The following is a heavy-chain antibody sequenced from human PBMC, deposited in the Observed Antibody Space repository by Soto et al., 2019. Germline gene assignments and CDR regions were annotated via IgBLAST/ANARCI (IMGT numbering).Heavy chain of an antibody. D-gene: IGHD2-15*01. V-gene: IGHV4-31*03. CDR3: ASSGNFLAFDI. J-gene: IGHJ3*02. CDR2: IYYSGST. Sequence: SETLSLTCTVSGGSISSGGYYWSWIRQHPGKDLEWIGYIYYSGSTYYNPSLKSRVTISVDTSKNQFSLKLSSVTAADTAVYYCASSGNFLAFDIWGQGTMVTVSS. CDR1: GGSISSGGYY.